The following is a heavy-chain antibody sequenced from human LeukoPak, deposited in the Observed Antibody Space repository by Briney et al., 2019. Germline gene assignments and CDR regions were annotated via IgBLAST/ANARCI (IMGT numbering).Heavy chain of an antibody. CDR3: AKDRGGYSYGSYFDY. J-gene: IGHJ4*02. V-gene: IGHV3-23*01. CDR1: GFTLSSYA. CDR2: ISGSGGST. Sequence: GGSLRLSCAASGFTLSSYAMSWVRQAPGKGLEWVSAISGSGGSTYYADSVKGRFTISRDNSKNTLYLQMNSLRAEDTAVYYCAKDRGGYSYGSYFDYWGQGTLVTVSS. D-gene: IGHD5-18*01.